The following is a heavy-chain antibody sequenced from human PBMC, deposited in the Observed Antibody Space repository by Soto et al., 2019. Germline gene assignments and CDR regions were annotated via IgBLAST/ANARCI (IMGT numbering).Heavy chain of an antibody. CDR3: AKEPIFGVVIRYGMDV. D-gene: IGHD3-3*01. Sequence: GGSLRLSCAASGFTFNSYSMNWVRQAPGKGLEWVSYISSSSTTKYYTDSVKGRFTISRDNAKNTLYLQMNSLRDEDTAVYYCAKEPIFGVVIRYGMDVWGQGTTVTVSS. V-gene: IGHV3-48*02. J-gene: IGHJ6*02. CDR1: GFTFNSYS. CDR2: ISSSSTTK.